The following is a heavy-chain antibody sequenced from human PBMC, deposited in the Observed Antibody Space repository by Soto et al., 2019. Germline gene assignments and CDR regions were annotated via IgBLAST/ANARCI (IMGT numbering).Heavy chain of an antibody. CDR3: ARVERGTATTVVDAFDI. D-gene: IGHD1-1*01. Sequence: QVQLQQWGAGLLKPSETLSLTCAVYGGFVSSGSYYWSWIRQPPGKGLEWIGEMSHSGGTHFTPSLESRVTISVDTSKNQFSLKMSSVTAADTALYYCARVERGTATTVVDAFDIWGPGTMVTVSS. CDR1: GGFVSSGSYY. V-gene: IGHV4-34*01. CDR2: MSHSGGT. J-gene: IGHJ3*02.